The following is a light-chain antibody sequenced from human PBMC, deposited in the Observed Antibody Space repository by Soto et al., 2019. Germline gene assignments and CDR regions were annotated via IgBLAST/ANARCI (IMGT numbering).Light chain of an antibody. CDR2: LEGSGSY. Sequence: QPVLTQSYSASASLGSSVKLTCTLSSGHSSYIIAWHQQQPGKAPRYLMKLEGSGSYNKGSGVPDRFSGSSSGADRYLTISNLQSEDEADYYGETWDSNSWVFGGGTKLTVL. CDR1: SGHSSYI. V-gene: IGLV4-60*03. CDR3: ETWDSNSWV. J-gene: IGLJ3*02.